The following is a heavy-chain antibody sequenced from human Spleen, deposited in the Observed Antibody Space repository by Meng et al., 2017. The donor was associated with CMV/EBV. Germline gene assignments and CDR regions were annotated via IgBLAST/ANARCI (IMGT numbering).Heavy chain of an antibody. Sequence: ASVKVSCKASGYTFTSYYMHWVRQAPGQGLEWMGIINPSGGSTSYAQKFQGRVTMTRDTSISTAYMELSRLRSDDTAVYYCARAFGGGDYGMDVWGQGTLVTVSS. CDR2: INPSGGST. V-gene: IGHV1-46*01. CDR3: ARAFGGGDYGMDV. D-gene: IGHD3-3*01. CDR1: GYTFTSYY. J-gene: IGHJ6*02.